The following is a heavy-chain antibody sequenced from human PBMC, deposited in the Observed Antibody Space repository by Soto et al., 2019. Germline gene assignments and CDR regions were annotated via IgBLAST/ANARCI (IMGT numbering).Heavy chain of an antibody. CDR1: TISINVHG. D-gene: IGHD3-3*01. V-gene: IGHV3-30*03. CDR3: ARDIWSGDYKWFDS. CDR2: ISNDGRVQ. J-gene: IGHJ5*01. Sequence: QVQLVESGGGVVQPGRSLRLSCTSSTISINVHGIQWVHQAPAKGLEWLAFISNDGRVQYYADSVKGRFTISRDYSKNTVDLQMNSLRNEETAVYYCARDIWSGDYKWFDSWGPGTLVTVSS.